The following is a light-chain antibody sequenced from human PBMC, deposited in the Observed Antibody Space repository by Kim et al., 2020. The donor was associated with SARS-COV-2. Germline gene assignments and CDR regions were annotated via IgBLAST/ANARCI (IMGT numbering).Light chain of an antibody. CDR2: EVS. V-gene: IGLV2-23*02. CDR3: CSYVV. J-gene: IGLJ2*01. CDR1: SSDVGSYNL. Sequence: QSALTQPASVPGSPGQSITISCTGTSSDVGSYNLVSWYQQHPGKAPKLMIYEVSKRPSGVSNRFSGSKSGNTASLTISGLQAEDEADYYCCSYVVFGGGTQLTVL.